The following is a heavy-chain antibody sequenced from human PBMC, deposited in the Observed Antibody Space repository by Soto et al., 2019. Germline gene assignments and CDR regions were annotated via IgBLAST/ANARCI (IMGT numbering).Heavy chain of an antibody. CDR1: GFTVSSNY. V-gene: IGHV3-66*01. CDR2: IYSGGST. CDR3: ARGQLMVRGVKYYYYYGMDV. D-gene: IGHD3-10*01. Sequence: EVQLVESGGGLVQPGGSLRLSCAASGFTVSSNYMSWVRQAPGKGLEWVSVIYSGGSTYYADSVKGRFTISRDNSKNTLYLQMNSLRAEDTAVYYCARGQLMVRGVKYYYYYGMDVWGQGTTVTVSS. J-gene: IGHJ6*02.